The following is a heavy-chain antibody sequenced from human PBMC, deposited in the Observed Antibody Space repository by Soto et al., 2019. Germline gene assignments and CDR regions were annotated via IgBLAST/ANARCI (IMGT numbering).Heavy chain of an antibody. CDR3: ARVAMATIPGKCFDP. CDR1: GGSISRYY. V-gene: IGHV4-59*01. Sequence: SETLSLTCTVSGGSISRYYWSWIRQPPGKGLEWIGYIYYSGSTNYSPSLKSRVTISVDTSKNQFSLKLSSVTAADTAFYFCARVAMATIPGKCFDPWGQGTLVTVSS. J-gene: IGHJ5*02. CDR2: IYYSGST. D-gene: IGHD5-12*01.